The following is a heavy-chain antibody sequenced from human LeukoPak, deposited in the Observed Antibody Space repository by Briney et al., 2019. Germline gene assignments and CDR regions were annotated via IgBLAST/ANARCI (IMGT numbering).Heavy chain of an antibody. V-gene: IGHV1-2*02. CDR2: INPNSGGT. CDR1: GYIFTGYY. Sequence: ASVKVSCKASGYIFTGYYMNWVRQAPGQGLEWMGCINPNSGGTNYAQKFQGRVTMTRDTSISTAYMELSRLRSDDTAVYYCATGLPVGATLGYYFDSWGQGTLVTVSS. D-gene: IGHD1-26*01. J-gene: IGHJ4*02. CDR3: ATGLPVGATLGYYFDS.